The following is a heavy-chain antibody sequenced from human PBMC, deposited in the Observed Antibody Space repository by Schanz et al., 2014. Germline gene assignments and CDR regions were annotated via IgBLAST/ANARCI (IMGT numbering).Heavy chain of an antibody. CDR3: ARENLNWEAFDI. V-gene: IGHV3-11*01. CDR2: ISRDGTTS. CDR1: GFIFNDYY. D-gene: IGHD7-27*01. J-gene: IGHJ3*02. Sequence: QVQLVESGGGLVKPGGSLRLSCAASGFIFNDYYMNWIRQAPGKGLEWLSYISRDGTTSYYADSVKGRFTISRDNAKNSLYLEMTSLRGEDTAVYYCARENLNWEAFDIWGQGTVVTASS.